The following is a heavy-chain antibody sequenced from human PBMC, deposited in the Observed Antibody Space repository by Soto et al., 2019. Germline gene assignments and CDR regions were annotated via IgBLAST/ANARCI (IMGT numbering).Heavy chain of an antibody. CDR3: ARLNCDSREPGTYYFDY. D-gene: IGHD3-22*01. J-gene: IGHJ4*02. Sequence: LSLTCTVSGGSISSGDYYWSWIRQPPGKGLEWIGYIYYSGSTYYNPSLKSRVTISVDTSKNQFSLKLSSVTAADTAVYYCARLNCDSREPGTYYFDYWGQGTLVTVSS. V-gene: IGHV4-30-4*01. CDR2: IYYSGST. CDR1: GGSISSGDYY.